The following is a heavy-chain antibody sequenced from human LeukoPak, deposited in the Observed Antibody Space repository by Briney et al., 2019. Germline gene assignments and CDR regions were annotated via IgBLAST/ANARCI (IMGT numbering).Heavy chain of an antibody. CDR3: ARGEGSGWYLSFDY. D-gene: IGHD6-19*01. V-gene: IGHV1-69*02. J-gene: IGHJ4*02. Sequence: SVKVSCKASGGTFSSYTISWVRQAPGQGLEWMGRIIPILGIANYTQKFQGRVTITADKSTSTAYMELSSLRSEDTAVYYCARGEGSGWYLSFDYWGQGTLVTVSS. CDR2: IIPILGIA. CDR1: GGTFSSYT.